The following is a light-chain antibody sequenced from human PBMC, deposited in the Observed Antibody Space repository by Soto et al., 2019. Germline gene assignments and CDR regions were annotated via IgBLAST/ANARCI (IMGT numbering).Light chain of an antibody. V-gene: IGKV1-27*01. CDR1: QDISTY. Sequence: DIQMTQSPSSLSASVGDRVSITCRASQDISTYLVWYQQKPGKVPKLLIYAASTLQSGVPSRFSGSGSATVFTLSSNSLQPDDFATYYCQQYKSDSFFGGGTKVDIK. J-gene: IGKJ4*01. CDR2: AAS. CDR3: QQYKSDSF.